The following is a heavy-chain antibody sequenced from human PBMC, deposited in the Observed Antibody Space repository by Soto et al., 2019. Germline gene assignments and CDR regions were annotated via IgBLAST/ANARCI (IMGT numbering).Heavy chain of an antibody. Sequence: QLQLQESGPGLVKPSETLSLTCTVSGGSISSSSYYWGWIRQPPGKGLEWIGSIYYSGSTYYNPSLKSRVTISVDTSKNQFSLKLSSVTAADTAVYYCARLMWDYGDYYFDYWGQGTLVTVSS. D-gene: IGHD4-17*01. J-gene: IGHJ4*02. CDR3: ARLMWDYGDYYFDY. CDR1: GGSISSSSYY. V-gene: IGHV4-39*01. CDR2: IYYSGST.